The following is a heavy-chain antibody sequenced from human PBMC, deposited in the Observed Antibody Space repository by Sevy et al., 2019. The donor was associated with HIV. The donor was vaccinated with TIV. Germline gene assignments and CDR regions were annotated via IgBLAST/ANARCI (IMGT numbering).Heavy chain of an antibody. Sequence: GGSLRLSCAASGFTFSSYEMNWVRQAPGKGLEWVSYISSSGSTIYYEDSVKGRFTISRDNAKNSLYLQMNILRAEDTAVYYCARVKDGIFGVVIHEKAFDIWGQGTMVTVSS. CDR3: ARVKDGIFGVVIHEKAFDI. V-gene: IGHV3-48*03. CDR1: GFTFSSYE. D-gene: IGHD3-3*01. CDR2: ISSSGSTI. J-gene: IGHJ3*02.